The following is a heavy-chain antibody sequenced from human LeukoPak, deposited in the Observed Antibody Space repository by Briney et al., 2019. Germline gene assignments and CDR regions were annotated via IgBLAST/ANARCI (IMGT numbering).Heavy chain of an antibody. V-gene: IGHV1-46*01. J-gene: IGHJ3*02. D-gene: IGHD1-26*01. CDR3: ARDIATTRAFDI. Sequence: ASVKVSCKASGYTFTSYGISWVRQAPGQGLEWMGIINPSGGSTSYAQKFQGRVTMTRDTSTSTVYMELSSLRSEDTAVYYCARDIATTRAFDIWGQGTMVTVSS. CDR2: INPSGGST. CDR1: GYTFTSYG.